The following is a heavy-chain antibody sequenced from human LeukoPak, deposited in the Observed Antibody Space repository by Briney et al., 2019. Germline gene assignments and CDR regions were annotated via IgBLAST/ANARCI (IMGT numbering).Heavy chain of an antibody. J-gene: IGHJ4*02. CDR2: INHSGST. D-gene: IGHD5-12*01. Sequence: SETLSLTCAVYGGSFSGYYWSWIRQPPGKGLEWIGEINHSGSTNYNPSLKSRVTISVDTSKNQFSLKLSSVTAADTAVYYCARAYSGCDHSLYKWGQGTLVTVSS. CDR1: GGSFSGYY. CDR3: ARAYSGCDHSLYK. V-gene: IGHV4-34*01.